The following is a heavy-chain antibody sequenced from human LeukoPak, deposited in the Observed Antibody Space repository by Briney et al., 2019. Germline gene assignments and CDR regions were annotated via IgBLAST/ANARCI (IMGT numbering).Heavy chain of an antibody. CDR1: GFTFDDYT. Sequence: QSGGSLRLSCAASGFTFDDYTMHWVRQAPGKGLEWVSGISWNSGSIVYADSVKGRFTISRDNAKNSLYLQMNSLRAEDTALYYCAKAADYYDSSGYYLSWFDYWGQGTLVTVSS. D-gene: IGHD3-22*01. J-gene: IGHJ4*02. V-gene: IGHV3-9*01. CDR2: ISWNSGSI. CDR3: AKAADYYDSSGYYLSWFDY.